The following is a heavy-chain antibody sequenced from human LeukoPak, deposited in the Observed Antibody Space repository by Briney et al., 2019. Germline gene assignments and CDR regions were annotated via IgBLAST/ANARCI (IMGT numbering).Heavy chain of an antibody. Sequence: GGSLRLSCAASGFTFSSYSMNWVRQAPGKGLEWVSYISSSSSTIYYADSVKGRFTISRDSSKNTVYLQMNSLRAEDTAVYYCAREDISGGMDYWGQGALVTVSS. V-gene: IGHV3-48*01. CDR2: ISSSSSTI. CDR3: AREDISGGMDY. D-gene: IGHD2-8*02. J-gene: IGHJ4*02. CDR1: GFTFSSYS.